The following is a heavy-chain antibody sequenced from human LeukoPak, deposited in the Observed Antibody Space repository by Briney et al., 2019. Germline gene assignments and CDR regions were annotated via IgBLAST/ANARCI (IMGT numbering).Heavy chain of an antibody. D-gene: IGHD2-2*01. V-gene: IGHV3-11*04. Sequence: GGSLRLSCAASVFTVSDYYVSWIRQAPGKGLEWVSYIIRRGSTIYYADSVKGRFTISRDNAKNSLYLQMNSLRAEDTAVYYCARGENFIVVVPAAKEDAFDIWGQGTMVTVSS. CDR2: IIRRGSTI. CDR1: VFTVSDYY. CDR3: ARGENFIVVVPAAKEDAFDI. J-gene: IGHJ3*02.